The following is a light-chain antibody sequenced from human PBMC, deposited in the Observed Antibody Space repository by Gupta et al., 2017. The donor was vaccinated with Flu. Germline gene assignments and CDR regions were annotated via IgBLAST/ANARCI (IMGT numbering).Light chain of an antibody. CDR2: EDD. V-gene: IGLV6-57*03. CDR3: QSYDVDHPV. CDR1: SGSIGGNY. Sequence: NFMLTQPHSLPESPGKTVPISCTRSSGSIGGNYVQWYYQRPGSAPATLIFEDDQRPSGVPDRFSGSIDSSSNSASLTISGLRPEDEGDYYCQSYDVDHPVFGGGTKLTVL. J-gene: IGLJ2*01.